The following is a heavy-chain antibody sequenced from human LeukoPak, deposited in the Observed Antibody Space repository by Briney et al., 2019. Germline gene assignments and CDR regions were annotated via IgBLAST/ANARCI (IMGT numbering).Heavy chain of an antibody. V-gene: IGHV3-9*03. CDR2: ISWNSGSI. CDR3: ARARGYCSSASCFPFDY. Sequence: GGSLRLSCAASGLTFDDYAMHWVRQAPGKGLEWVSGISWNSGSICYADSVKGRFTISRDNAKNSLYLQMNSLRAEDMALYYCARARGYCSSASCFPFDYWGQGTLVTVSS. J-gene: IGHJ4*02. CDR1: GLTFDDYA. D-gene: IGHD2-2*01.